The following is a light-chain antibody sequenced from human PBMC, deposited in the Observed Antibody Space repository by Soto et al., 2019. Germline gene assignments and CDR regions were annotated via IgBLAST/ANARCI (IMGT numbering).Light chain of an antibody. CDR3: QQYSSYSPYT. Sequence: DIQMTQSPSTLSASVGDRVTITCRASQTVYNWLAWYQQKPGKAPKLLIYEASTLQSGVPSRFSGSGYGTEFTLAISRLQPDDFEIYYCQQYSSYSPYTFGQGTKVDIK. CDR1: QTVYNW. CDR2: EAS. J-gene: IGKJ2*01. V-gene: IGKV1-5*03.